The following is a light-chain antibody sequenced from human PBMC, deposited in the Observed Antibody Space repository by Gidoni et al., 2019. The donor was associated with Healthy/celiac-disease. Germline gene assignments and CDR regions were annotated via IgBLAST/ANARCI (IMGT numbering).Light chain of an antibody. CDR1: SSDVGGYNY. Sequence: QSALTQPASASGSPGQSITISCTGTSSDVGGYNYVSWYQQHPGNAPKLMIYDVSNRPSGVSNRFSGSRSGNTASLTISGLQAEDEADYYCSSYTSSSTDVVFGGGTKLTVL. CDR2: DVS. CDR3: SSYTSSSTDVV. V-gene: IGLV2-14*01. J-gene: IGLJ2*01.